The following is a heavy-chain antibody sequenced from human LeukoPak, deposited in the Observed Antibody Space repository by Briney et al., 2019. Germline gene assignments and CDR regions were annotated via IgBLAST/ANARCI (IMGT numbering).Heavy chain of an antibody. CDR2: IYSGDTT. CDR3: ARAGGITMVRGVILGDYYYYYMDV. D-gene: IGHD3-10*01. V-gene: IGHV3-66*01. CDR1: GFIVSNNH. Sequence: SGGSLRLSCAASGFIVSNNHINWIRQAPGKGLEWVSIIYSGDTTYYSDSVKGRFILSSDNSKNMLYLQMNSLRVEDTAVYYCARAGGITMVRGVILGDYYYYYMDVWGKWTTVTISS. J-gene: IGHJ6*03.